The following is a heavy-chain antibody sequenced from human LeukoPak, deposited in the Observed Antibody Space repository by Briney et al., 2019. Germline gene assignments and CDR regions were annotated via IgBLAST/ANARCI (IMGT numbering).Heavy chain of an antibody. Sequence: GASVKVSCKAFGYTFTSYGISWVRQGPGQGLEWMGWISAYNGNTNYAQKLQGRVTMTTDTSTSTAYMELRSLRSDDTAVYYCASGSSGWYFDYWGQGTLVTVSS. D-gene: IGHD6-19*01. CDR2: ISAYNGNT. CDR1: GYTFTSYG. CDR3: ASGSSGWYFDY. V-gene: IGHV1-18*01. J-gene: IGHJ4*02.